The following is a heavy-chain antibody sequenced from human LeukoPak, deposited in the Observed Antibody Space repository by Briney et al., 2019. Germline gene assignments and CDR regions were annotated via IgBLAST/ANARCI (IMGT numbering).Heavy chain of an antibody. CDR1: GFTFSSYA. Sequence: GGSLRLSCAASGFTFSSYAMHWVRQAPGKGLEYVSAISSNGGSTYYANSVKGSFTISRDNSKNTLYLQMGSLRAEDVAVYYCARAYSSGWSRPFDYWGQGTLVTVSS. CDR2: ISSNGGST. J-gene: IGHJ4*02. CDR3: ARAYSSGWSRPFDY. V-gene: IGHV3-64*01. D-gene: IGHD6-19*01.